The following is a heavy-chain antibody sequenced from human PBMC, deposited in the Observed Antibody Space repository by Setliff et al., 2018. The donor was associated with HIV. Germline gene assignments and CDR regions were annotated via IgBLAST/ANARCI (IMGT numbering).Heavy chain of an antibody. D-gene: IGHD5-12*01. CDR3: ARLFQWMSYSFDI. Sequence: SETLSLTCTVSGGSISTSSYYWGWIRQPPGKGLEWIGSIYSSGNTYYSPSLKNRVSMSVDRSRNQFSLKLSSVTAADTAVYYCARLFQWMSYSFDIWGQGTMVNVSS. CDR1: GGSISTSSYY. V-gene: IGHV4-39*01. J-gene: IGHJ3*02. CDR2: IYSSGNT.